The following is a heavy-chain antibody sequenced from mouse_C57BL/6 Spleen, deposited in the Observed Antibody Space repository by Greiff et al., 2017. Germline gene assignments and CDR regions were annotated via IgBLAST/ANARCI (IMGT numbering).Heavy chain of an antibody. Sequence: DVKLQESEGGLVQPGSSMKLSCKASGFTFSDYYMAWVRQVPEKGLEWVANINYDGSSTYYLDSLKSRFIISRDNAKNILYRQMSSLKSEDTATDYCARDRDITTLWYFDVWGTGTTVTVSS. CDR1: GFTFSDYY. V-gene: IGHV5-16*01. D-gene: IGHD1-1*01. CDR3: ARDRDITTLWYFDV. CDR2: INYDGSST. J-gene: IGHJ1*03.